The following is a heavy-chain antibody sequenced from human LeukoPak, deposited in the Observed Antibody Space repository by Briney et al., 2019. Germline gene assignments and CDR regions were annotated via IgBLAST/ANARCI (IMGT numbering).Heavy chain of an antibody. CDR3: ARTRGYLDL. Sequence: SETLSLTCTVSGGSVSSGSYYWSWIRQPPGKGLEWIGYIYYSGSTNYNPSLKSRVTISVDTSKNQFSLKLSPVTAADTAVYYCARTRGYLDLWGRGTLVTVSS. CDR2: IYYSGST. CDR1: GGSVSSGSYY. J-gene: IGHJ2*01. D-gene: IGHD2-2*01. V-gene: IGHV4-61*01.